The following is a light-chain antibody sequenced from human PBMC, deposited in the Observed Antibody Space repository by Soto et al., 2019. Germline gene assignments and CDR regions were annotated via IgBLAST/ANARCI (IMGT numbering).Light chain of an antibody. CDR3: SSYTSSSTVI. CDR2: DVR. J-gene: IGLJ2*01. Sequence: QSALTQPASMSGSPGQSITICCTGTSSDIGGYNYISWYQQLPGKAPKFIIYDVRNRPSGVSNRFSGSRSGNTASLTISGLQAEDEADYYCSSYTSSSTVIFGGGTKLTVL. CDR1: SSDIGGYNY. V-gene: IGLV2-14*01.